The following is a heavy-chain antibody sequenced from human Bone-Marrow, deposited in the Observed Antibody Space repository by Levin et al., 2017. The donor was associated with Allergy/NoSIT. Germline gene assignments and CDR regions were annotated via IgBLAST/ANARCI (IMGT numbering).Heavy chain of an antibody. V-gene: IGHV3-23*01. CDR1: GFTFSSYA. CDR2: ISGSGGST. CDR3: AKDRQVVPAAESEYFQH. D-gene: IGHD2-2*01. J-gene: IGHJ1*01. Sequence: GESLKISCAASGFTFSSYAMSWVRQAPGKGLEWVSAISGSGGSTYYADSVKGRFTISRDNSKNTLYLQMNSLRAEDTAVYYCAKDRQVVPAAESEYFQHWGQGTLVTVSS.